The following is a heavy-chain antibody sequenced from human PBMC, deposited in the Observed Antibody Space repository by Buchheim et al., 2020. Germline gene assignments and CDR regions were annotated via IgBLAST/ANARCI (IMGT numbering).Heavy chain of an antibody. CDR3: ARVEWEYYWLDP. V-gene: IGHV4-61*08. D-gene: IGHD1-26*01. CDR1: GASVRSGGFY. J-gene: IGHJ5*02. CDR2: IDHRGST. Sequence: QVQLQESGPGLVKPSETLSLTCSVSGASVRSGGFYWGWIRQSPGKGLEWIAYIDHRGSTNHNPSLQSRVSISVDTSKNQFSLKLSSVTAADTAVYYCARVEWEYYWLDPWGQG.